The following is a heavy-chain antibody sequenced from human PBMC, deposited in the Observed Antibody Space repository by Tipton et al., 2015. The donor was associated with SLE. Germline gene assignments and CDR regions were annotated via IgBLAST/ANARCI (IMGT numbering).Heavy chain of an antibody. Sequence: SLRLTCAASGFTFSSYSMNWVRQAPGKGLEWVSSISSSSSYIYCADSVKGRFTISRDNAKNSLYLQMNSLRAEDTAVYYCARVDTAMVAVAYWGQGTLVTVSS. CDR2: ISSSSSYI. D-gene: IGHD5-18*01. CDR1: GFTFSSYS. J-gene: IGHJ4*02. CDR3: ARVDTAMVAVAY. V-gene: IGHV3-21*01.